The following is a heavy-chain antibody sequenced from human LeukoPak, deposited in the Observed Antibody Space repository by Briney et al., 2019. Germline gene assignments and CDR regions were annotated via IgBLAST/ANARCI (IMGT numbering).Heavy chain of an antibody. CDR1: GLTFSSYW. CDR2: IKQDASEK. J-gene: IGHJ4*02. D-gene: IGHD1-26*01. V-gene: IGHV3-7*01. CDR3: AREYGGSYFFDY. Sequence: GGSLRLSCAASGLTFSSYWMSWVRQAPGKGLEWVANIKQDASEKYYVDSVKGRFTISRDNAKNSLYLQMNYLRAEDTAVYYCAREYGGSYFFDYWGQGTLVTVSS.